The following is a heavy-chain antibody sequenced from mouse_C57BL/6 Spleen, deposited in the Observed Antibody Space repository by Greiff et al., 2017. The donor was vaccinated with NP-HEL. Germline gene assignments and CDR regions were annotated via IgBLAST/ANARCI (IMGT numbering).Heavy chain of an antibody. CDR2: INPNNGGT. V-gene: IGHV1-26*01. D-gene: IGHD2-3*01. Sequence: VQLQQSGPELVKPGASVKISCKASGYTFTDYYMNWVKQSHGKSLEWIGDINPNNGGTSYNQKFKGKATLTVDKSSSTAYMELRSLTSEDSAVYYCARSDDGYYFDYWGQGTTLTVSS. CDR1: GYTFTDYY. CDR3: ARSDDGYYFDY. J-gene: IGHJ2*01.